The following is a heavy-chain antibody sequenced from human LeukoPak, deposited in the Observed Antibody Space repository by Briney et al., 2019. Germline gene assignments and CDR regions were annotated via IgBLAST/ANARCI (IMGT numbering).Heavy chain of an antibody. Sequence: PGGSLRLSCAASGVTFSSYGMHWVRQAPGKGLEWVAVIWHDGSNKYYADSVRGRFTISRDNSKNTLYLQMNSLRAEDTAVYYCARGSHSSAPTNLYNWFDPWGQGTLVTVSS. CDR1: GVTFSSYG. J-gene: IGHJ5*02. V-gene: IGHV3-33*01. CDR2: IWHDGSNK. D-gene: IGHD6-25*01. CDR3: ARGSHSSAPTNLYNWFDP.